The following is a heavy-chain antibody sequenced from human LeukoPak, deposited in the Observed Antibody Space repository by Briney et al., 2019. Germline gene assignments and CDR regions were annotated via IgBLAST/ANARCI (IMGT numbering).Heavy chain of an antibody. CDR2: ISGSGGST. V-gene: IGHV3-23*01. CDR3: AKDGLPYYYDSSGYYLDY. J-gene: IGHJ4*02. CDR1: GFTFSSYA. Sequence: PGGSLRLSCAASGFTFSSYAMSWVRQAPGKGLEWVSAISGSGGSTYYADSVKGRFTISRDNSKNTLYLQMNSLRAKDTAVYYCAKDGLPYYYDSSGYYLDYWGQGTLVTVSS. D-gene: IGHD3-22*01.